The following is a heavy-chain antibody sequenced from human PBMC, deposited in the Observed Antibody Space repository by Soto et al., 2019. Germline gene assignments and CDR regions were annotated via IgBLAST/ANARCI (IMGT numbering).Heavy chain of an antibody. CDR3: SRDTRGNFNYNASPGY. V-gene: IGHV1-69*08. CDR2: IIPILGVV. J-gene: IGHJ4*02. CDR1: GGAFSTFT. Sequence: QVELVQSGAEVKKPGSSVKVSCEALGGAFSTFTINWVRQAPGQGFEWMGRIIPILGVVNYARKFQGRVKSTADTATSTGYLEMTSLRFEDTAVYCCSRDTRGNFNYNASPGYWGQGTLVTVSS. D-gene: IGHD3-10*01.